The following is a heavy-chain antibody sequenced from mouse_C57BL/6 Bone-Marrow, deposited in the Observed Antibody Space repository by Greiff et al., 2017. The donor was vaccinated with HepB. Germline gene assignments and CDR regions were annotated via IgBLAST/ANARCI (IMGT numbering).Heavy chain of an antibody. J-gene: IGHJ2*01. CDR1: GYTFTSYW. D-gene: IGHD2-2*01. CDR2: IDPSDSYT. Sequence: QVQLQQPGAELVMPGASVKLSCKASGYTFTSYWMHWVKQRPGQGLEWIGEIDPSDSYTNYNQKFKGKSTLTVDKSSNTAYMQLSSLTSEDSAVYYCARGYGYYFDYWGQGTTLTVTS. CDR3: ARGYGYYFDY. V-gene: IGHV1-69*01.